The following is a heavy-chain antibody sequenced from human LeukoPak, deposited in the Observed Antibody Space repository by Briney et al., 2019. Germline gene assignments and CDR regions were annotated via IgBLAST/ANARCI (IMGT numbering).Heavy chain of an antibody. CDR1: GFTFSSYA. V-gene: IGHV3-48*03. J-gene: IGHJ5*02. D-gene: IGHD3-10*01. CDR2: IRSSGSPR. Sequence: HTGGSLRLSCAASGFTFSSYAMNWVRQAPGKGLEWISYIRSSGSPRYYADSVKGRFTISRDNAKKSVYLEMNSLRVEDTAVYYCVRGVGNNWFELWGQGTLVTVSS. CDR3: VRGVGNNWFEL.